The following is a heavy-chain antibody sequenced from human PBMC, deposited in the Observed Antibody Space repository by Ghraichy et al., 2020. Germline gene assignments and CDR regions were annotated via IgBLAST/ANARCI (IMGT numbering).Heavy chain of an antibody. D-gene: IGHD1-1*01. J-gene: IGHJ5*02. CDR2: IYYSGST. Sequence: EWIGYIYYSGSTYYNPSLKSRVTISVDTSKNQFSLKLSSVTAADTAVYYCARDRGPGTTGRNWFDPWGQGTLVTVSS. CDR3: ARDRGPGTTGRNWFDP. V-gene: IGHV4-30-4*01.